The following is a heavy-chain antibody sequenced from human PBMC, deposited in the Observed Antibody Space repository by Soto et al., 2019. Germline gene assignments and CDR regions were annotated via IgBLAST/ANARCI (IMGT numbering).Heavy chain of an antibody. V-gene: IGHV3-9*01. D-gene: IGHD5-18*01. J-gene: IGHJ4*02. Sequence: EVQLVESGGGLVQPGRSLRLSCAASGFTFDDYAMHWVRQAPGKGLEWVSGISWNSGIIDYADSVKGRFTISRDNAKNSLYLQMNSPRAEDTALYYCAKGYSYGVLEPLGYWGQGTLVTVSS. CDR3: AKGYSYGVLEPLGY. CDR2: ISWNSGII. CDR1: GFTFDDYA.